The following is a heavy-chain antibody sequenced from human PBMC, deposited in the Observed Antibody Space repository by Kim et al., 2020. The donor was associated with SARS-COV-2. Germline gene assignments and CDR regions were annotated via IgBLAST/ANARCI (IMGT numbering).Heavy chain of an antibody. V-gene: IGHV3-23*01. D-gene: IGHD3-3*01. CDR3: AKSSRTFSPYYFDF. Sequence: YADPGRGRFAISRDDSKNTLSLQMNSLRAEDTAVYYCAKSSRTFSPYYFDFWGQGTLVTVSS. J-gene: IGHJ4*02.